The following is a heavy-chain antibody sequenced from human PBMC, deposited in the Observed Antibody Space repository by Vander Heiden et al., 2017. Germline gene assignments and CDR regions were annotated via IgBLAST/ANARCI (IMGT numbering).Heavy chain of an antibody. D-gene: IGHD3-9*01. J-gene: IGHJ4*02. CDR3: AKDGALRNFDWFRDY. V-gene: IGHV3-23*01. CDR1: GFTFSGYA. Sequence: EVQLLESGGGLVQPGGSLRLSCAASGFTFSGYAMSWVRQAPGKGLEWVSAVSGSGASTYYADSVKGRFTISRDNSKNTLYLQMKSLRAEDTAVYYCAKDGALRNFDWFRDYWGQGTLVTVSA. CDR2: VSGSGAST.